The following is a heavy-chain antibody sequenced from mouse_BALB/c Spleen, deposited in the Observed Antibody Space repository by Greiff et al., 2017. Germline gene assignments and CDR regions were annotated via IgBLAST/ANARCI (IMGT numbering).Heavy chain of an antibody. CDR2: IWAGGST. V-gene: IGHV2-9*02. CDR1: GFSLTSYG. D-gene: IGHD1-1*01. Sequence: QVQLKESGPGLVAPSQSLSITCTVSGFSLTSYGVHWVRQPPGEGLEWLGVIWAGGSTNYNSALMSRLSISKDNSKSQVFLKMNSLQTDDTAMYYCARENYGSSPYYAMDYWGQGTSVTVSS. CDR3: ARENYGSSPYYAMDY. J-gene: IGHJ4*01.